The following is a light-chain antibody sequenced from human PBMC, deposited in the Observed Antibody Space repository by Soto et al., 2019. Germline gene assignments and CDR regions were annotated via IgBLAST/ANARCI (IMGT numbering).Light chain of an antibody. CDR3: SSYTSSSTPYV. CDR2: DVS. Sequence: QSALTQPASVSGSPGQSITISCTGTSSDVGGYNYVSWYQQHPGKAPKLMIYDVSNRPSGVSNRFSGSKSGNTASLTISGLQPEDEADHYCSSYTSSSTPYVFGTGTKVTVL. V-gene: IGLV2-14*01. CDR1: SSDVGGYNY. J-gene: IGLJ1*01.